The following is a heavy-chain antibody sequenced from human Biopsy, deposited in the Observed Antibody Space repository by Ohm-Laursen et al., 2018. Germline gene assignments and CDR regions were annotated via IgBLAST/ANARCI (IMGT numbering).Heavy chain of an antibody. D-gene: IGHD2-15*01. Sequence: SLRLSCAAPGFPVSDYYMSWIRQAPGRGLEWVSDINSSGSTKNHAESVKGRFTISRENAMNSVYLQMSSLRGEDTAVYYCARAVGIAAAPIDYWGQGTLVTVSS. CDR2: INSSGSTK. V-gene: IGHV3-11*01. CDR1: GFPVSDYY. J-gene: IGHJ4*02. CDR3: ARAVGIAAAPIDY.